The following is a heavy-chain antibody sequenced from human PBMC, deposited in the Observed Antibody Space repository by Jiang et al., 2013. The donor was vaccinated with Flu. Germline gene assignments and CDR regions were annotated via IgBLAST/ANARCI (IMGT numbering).Heavy chain of an antibody. D-gene: IGHD5-18*01. J-gene: IGHJ6*02. Sequence: CKASGYTFTSYAMNWVRQAPGQGLEWMGWINTNTGNPTYAQGFTGRFVFSLDTSVSTAYLQISSLKAEDTAVYYCARAGYSYGPIYGMDVWGQGTTVTVSS. CDR2: INTNTGNP. CDR1: GYTFTSYA. CDR3: ARAGYSYGPIYGMDV. V-gene: IGHV7-4-1*02.